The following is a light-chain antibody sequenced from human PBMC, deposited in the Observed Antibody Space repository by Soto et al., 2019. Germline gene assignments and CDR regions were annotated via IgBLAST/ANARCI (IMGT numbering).Light chain of an antibody. Sequence: QSVLTQPPSVSWAPGQRVTIACTWSSSNIGAGYDVHWYQQRPGTAPKLLIFGNINRPSGVPDRFSGSKSGTSASLAITGLQAEDEGDYYCQSYDSTLSARYVFGTGTKVTVL. CDR2: GNI. J-gene: IGLJ1*01. CDR3: QSYDSTLSARYV. V-gene: IGLV1-40*01. CDR1: SSNIGAGYD.